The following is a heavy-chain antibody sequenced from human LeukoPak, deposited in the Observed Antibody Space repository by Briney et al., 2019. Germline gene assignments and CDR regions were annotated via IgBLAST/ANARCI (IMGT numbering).Heavy chain of an antibody. CDR3: ATPGFVV. CDR2: IYTSGTT. CDR1: GGSFSGYY. V-gene: IGHV4-4*09. Sequence: PSETLSLTCSISGGSFSGYYWSWVRQPPGKGLEWIGHIYTSGTTNYNPSLRSRVTISADTSKNQFSLKLNSVTAADTAVYYCATPGFVVWGQGTTVTVSS. D-gene: IGHD3-16*01. J-gene: IGHJ6*02.